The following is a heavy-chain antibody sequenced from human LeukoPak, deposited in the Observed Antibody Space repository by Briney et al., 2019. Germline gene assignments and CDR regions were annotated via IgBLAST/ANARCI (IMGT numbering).Heavy chain of an antibody. J-gene: IGHJ6*02. CDR2: IIPILGIA. CDR3: AKGSSTRGPYYDGMDV. D-gene: IGHD2-2*01. V-gene: IGHV1-69*04. CDR1: GGTFSSYA. Sequence: ASVKLSCKASGGTFSSYAISWVRQAPGQGLEWMGRIIPILGIANYAQKFQGRVTITADKSTSTAYMELSSLRSEDTSVYCCAKGSSTRGPYYDGMDVWGQGTTVTVSS.